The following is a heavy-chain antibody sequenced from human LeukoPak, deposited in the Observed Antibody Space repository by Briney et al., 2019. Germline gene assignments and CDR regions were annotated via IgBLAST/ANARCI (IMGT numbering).Heavy chain of an antibody. CDR2: IIPIFGTA. Sequence: GASVKVSCKASGGTFSSYAISWVRQAPGQGLEWMGGIIPIFGTANYAQKFQGRVTITADKSTSTAYMELSSLRYEDTAVYYCARVAGTGEYYFDYWGQGTLVTVSS. D-gene: IGHD6-13*01. CDR3: ARVAGTGEYYFDY. V-gene: IGHV1-69*06. CDR1: GGTFSSYA. J-gene: IGHJ4*02.